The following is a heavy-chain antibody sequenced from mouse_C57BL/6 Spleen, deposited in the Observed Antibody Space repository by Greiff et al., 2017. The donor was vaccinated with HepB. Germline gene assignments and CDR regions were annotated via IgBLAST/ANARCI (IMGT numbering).Heavy chain of an antibody. J-gene: IGHJ1*03. CDR3: ARYYYGSSHWYFDV. D-gene: IGHD1-1*01. CDR1: GYTFTSYW. CDR2: IYPSDSET. V-gene: IGHV1-61*01. Sequence: QVQLQQPGAELVRPGSSVKLSCKASGYTFTSYWMDWVKQRPGQGLEWIGNIYPSDSETHYNQKLKDKATLTVDKSSSTAYMQLSSLTSEDSAVYYCARYYYGSSHWYFDVWGTGTTVTVSS.